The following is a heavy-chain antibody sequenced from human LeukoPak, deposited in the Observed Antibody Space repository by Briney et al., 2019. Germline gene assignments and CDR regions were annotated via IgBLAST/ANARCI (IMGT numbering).Heavy chain of an antibody. V-gene: IGHV3-23*01. J-gene: IGHJ4*02. D-gene: IGHD3-22*01. Sequence: GGSLRLSCAASGFTFSSCAMSWVRQAPGKGLEWVSAISGSGGSTYYADSVKGRFTISRDNSKNTLYLQMNSLRAEDTAVYYCAKDPYYDSSGYYPRYFDYWGQGTLVTVSS. CDR1: GFTFSSCA. CDR2: ISGSGGST. CDR3: AKDPYYDSSGYYPRYFDY.